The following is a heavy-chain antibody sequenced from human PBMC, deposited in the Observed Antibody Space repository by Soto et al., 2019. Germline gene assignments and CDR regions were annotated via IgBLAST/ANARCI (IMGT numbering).Heavy chain of an antibody. CDR3: ARVSGSYYYGMDV. CDR1: GGSISSSYW. Sequence: QVQLQESGPGLVKPSGTLSLTCAVSGGSISSSYWWSCVRQPPGKGLEWIGEIYHSGSTNYTPSLKSRATISVDKSKNQCSLKLSSVTAADPAVYYCARVSGSYYYGMDVWGQGTTVTVSS. V-gene: IGHV4-4*02. D-gene: IGHD1-26*01. CDR2: IYHSGST. J-gene: IGHJ6*02.